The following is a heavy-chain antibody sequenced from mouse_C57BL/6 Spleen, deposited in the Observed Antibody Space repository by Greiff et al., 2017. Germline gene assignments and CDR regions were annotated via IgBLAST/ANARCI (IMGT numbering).Heavy chain of an antibody. D-gene: IGHD1-1*01. CDR3: ARGTTVVGRGYAMDY. J-gene: IGHJ4*01. CDR2: ISSGSSTI. CDR1: GFTFSDYG. Sequence: VQGVESGGGLVKPGGSLKLSCAASGFTFSDYGMHWVRPAPAKGLEWVAYISSGSSTIYYADTVKGRFTISRDNAKDTLFLQMTSLRSEDTAMYYCARGTTVVGRGYAMDYWGQGTSVTVST. V-gene: IGHV5-17*01.